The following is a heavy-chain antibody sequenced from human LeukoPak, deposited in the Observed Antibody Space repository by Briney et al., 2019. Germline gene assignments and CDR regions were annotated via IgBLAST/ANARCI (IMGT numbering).Heavy chain of an antibody. CDR2: ISDSGDTT. CDR3: ARAGATVSTIWFDP. Sequence: GGSLRLSCAASGFTFSTYAMNWVRQAPGKGLEWVSLISDSGDTTYYADSVKGRFTISRDNSKNTLSLQMNSLRAEDTAVYYCARAGATVSTIWFDPWGQGTLVTVSS. V-gene: IGHV3-23*01. CDR1: GFTFSTYA. J-gene: IGHJ5*02. D-gene: IGHD6-25*01.